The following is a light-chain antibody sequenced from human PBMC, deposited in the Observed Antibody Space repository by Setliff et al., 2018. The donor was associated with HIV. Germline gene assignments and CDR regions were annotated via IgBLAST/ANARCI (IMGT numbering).Light chain of an antibody. J-gene: IGLJ1*01. CDR3: CSYAGTYTYI. Sequence: QSALTQPPSVSGSPGQSIIISCTGTINNIGSYNRVSWYQQRPGTAPKLIIFEVNKRPSGVPDRFSGSKSGDTASLTISGLQSEDEADYYCCSYAGTYTYIFGSGTKVTV. V-gene: IGLV2-11*01. CDR1: INNIGSYNR. CDR2: EVN.